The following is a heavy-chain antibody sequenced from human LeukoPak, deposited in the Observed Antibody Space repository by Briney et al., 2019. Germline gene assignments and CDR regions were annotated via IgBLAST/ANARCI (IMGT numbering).Heavy chain of an antibody. CDR1: GYTFTSYG. CDR3: ARGEWNYYDSSGESSSFDY. CDR2: ISAYNGNT. D-gene: IGHD3-22*01. V-gene: IGHV1-18*01. Sequence: ASVKVSCKASGYTFTSYGISWVRQVPGQGLEWMGWISAYNGNTNYAQKLQGRVTMTTDTSTSTAYMELRSLRSDDTAVYYCARGEWNYYDSSGESSSFDYWGQGTLVTVSS. J-gene: IGHJ4*02.